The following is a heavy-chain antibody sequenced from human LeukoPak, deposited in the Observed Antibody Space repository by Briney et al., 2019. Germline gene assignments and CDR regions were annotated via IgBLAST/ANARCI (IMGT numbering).Heavy chain of an antibody. D-gene: IGHD4-17*01. V-gene: IGHV3-23*01. Sequence: GGSLRLSCAASGFTFSSYAMSWVRQAPGKGLEWVSAISGSGGSTYYADSVKGRFTISRDNSKNTLYLQMNSLRAEDTAVYYCAKGGDYGDYVDHDYWGQGTLVTVSS. CDR3: AKGGDYGDYVDHDY. J-gene: IGHJ4*02. CDR1: GFTFSSYA. CDR2: ISGSGGST.